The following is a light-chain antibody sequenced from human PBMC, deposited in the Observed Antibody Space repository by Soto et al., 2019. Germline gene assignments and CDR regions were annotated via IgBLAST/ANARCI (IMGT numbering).Light chain of an antibody. CDR3: SSYAGSNNYV. V-gene: IGLV2-8*01. CDR2: DVS. J-gene: IGLJ1*01. Sequence: QSALTQPPSASGSPGQSVTISCTGTSSDIGDSNSVSWYQQHPGKAPKLMIYDVSKRPSGVPDRFSGSKSGNTASLTVPGLQAEDEADYYCSSYAGSNNYVFGTGTKVTVL. CDR1: SSDIGDSNS.